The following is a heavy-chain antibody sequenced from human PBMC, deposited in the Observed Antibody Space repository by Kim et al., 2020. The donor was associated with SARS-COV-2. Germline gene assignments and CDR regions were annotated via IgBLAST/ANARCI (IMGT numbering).Heavy chain of an antibody. CDR2: INTNTGNP. V-gene: IGHV7-4-1*02. J-gene: IGHJ6*03. D-gene: IGHD5-12*01. Sequence: ASVKVSCKASGYTFTSYAMNWVRQAPGQGLEWMGWINTNTGNPTYAQGFTGRFVFSLDTSVSTAYLHISSLKAEDTVVYYCARDLSGPPPDYYYYYMDVWGKGTTVTVSS. CDR1: GYTFTSYA. CDR3: ARDLSGPPPDYYYYYMDV.